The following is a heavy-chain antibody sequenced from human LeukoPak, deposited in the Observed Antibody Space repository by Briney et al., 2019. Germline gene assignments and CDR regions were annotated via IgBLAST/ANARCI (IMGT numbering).Heavy chain of an antibody. D-gene: IGHD3-22*01. V-gene: IGHV4-61*02. Sequence: PSQTLSLTCTVSGGSISSGNYYWSWIRQPPGKGLEWIGRVFTSGIISENTNYNPSLKSRVTMSVDTSKNQFSLKLTSVTAADTAVYYCARDRYYYDSSSYYSAFETWGQGTMVTVSS. J-gene: IGHJ3*02. CDR2: VFTSGIISENT. CDR3: ARDRYYYDSSSYYSAFET. CDR1: GGSISSGNYY.